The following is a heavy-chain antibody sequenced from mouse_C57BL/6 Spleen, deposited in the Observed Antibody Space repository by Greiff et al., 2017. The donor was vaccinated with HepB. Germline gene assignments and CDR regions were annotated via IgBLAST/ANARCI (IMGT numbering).Heavy chain of an antibody. J-gene: IGHJ1*03. Sequence: VQLQQSGAELVRPGASVKLSCTASGFNIKDDYMHWVKQRPEQGLEWIGWIDPENGDTEYASKFQGKATITADTSSNTAYLQLSSLTSEDTAVYYCTSSARLRRNFDVWGTGTTVTVSS. CDR2: IDPENGDT. CDR1: GFNIKDDY. CDR3: TSSARLRRNFDV. V-gene: IGHV14-4*01. D-gene: IGHD2-2*01.